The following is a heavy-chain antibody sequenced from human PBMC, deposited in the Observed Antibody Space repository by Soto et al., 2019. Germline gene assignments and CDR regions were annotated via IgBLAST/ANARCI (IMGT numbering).Heavy chain of an antibody. CDR1: GYTFTSFD. J-gene: IGHJ6*02. D-gene: IGHD2-15*01. Sequence: QVQLVQSGAEVKKPGASVKVSCKASGYTFTSFDINWVRQVTGQGLEWMGWMNPNSGSTGYAQKFQGRVTMTRNTSISTAYMDLSSLRSDDTAVYFCASGFGGSPPGGIYGMDDWGQGTAVTVSS. CDR2: MNPNSGST. CDR3: ASGFGGSPPGGIYGMDD. V-gene: IGHV1-8*01.